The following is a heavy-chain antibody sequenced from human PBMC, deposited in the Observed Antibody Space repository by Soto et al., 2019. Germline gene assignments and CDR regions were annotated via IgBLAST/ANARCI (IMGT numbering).Heavy chain of an antibody. CDR1: GGSITSSSYF. CDR2: VHYRGRT. V-gene: IGHV4-39*01. J-gene: IGHJ4*02. Sequence: WESLSLTCTVSGGSITSSSYFWGWIRQPPGKGLEWTGNVHYRGRTYYNASLTSRLTKSVDTSNNQSSLKLSSVTAADSAVYSCARGIRYCFGSWGKGTLVTVSS. CDR3: ARGIRYCFGS.